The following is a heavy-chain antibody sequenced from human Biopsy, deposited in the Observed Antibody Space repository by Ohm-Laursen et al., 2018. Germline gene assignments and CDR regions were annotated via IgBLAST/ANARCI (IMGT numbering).Heavy chain of an antibody. V-gene: IGHV3-11*01. CDR2: ISGSGTLI. D-gene: IGHD4-17*01. CDR1: GFTFSDYY. Sequence: SLRLSCAASGFTFSDYYMIWVRQAPGRGLEWVSYISGSGTLIYYRDSVEGRFTISRDSAKNSLYLQMDSLRAEDTAVYYCARKIYGDYEVPYSYGMDVWGLGTTVTVSS. J-gene: IGHJ6*02. CDR3: ARKIYGDYEVPYSYGMDV.